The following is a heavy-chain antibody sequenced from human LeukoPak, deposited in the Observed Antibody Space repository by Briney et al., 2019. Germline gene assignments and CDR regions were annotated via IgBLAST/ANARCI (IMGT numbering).Heavy chain of an antibody. CDR3: ARGGSGSSSLSYPGTLYY. CDR2: IIPIFGTA. V-gene: IGHV1-69*13. D-gene: IGHD3-10*01. J-gene: IGHJ4*02. CDR1: GGTFSSYA. Sequence: GASVKVSCKASGGTFSSYAISWVRQAPGQGLEWMGGIIPIFGTANYAQKFQGRVTITADESTSTAYMELSSLRSEDTAVYYCARGGSGSSSLSYPGTLYYRGQGTLVTVSS.